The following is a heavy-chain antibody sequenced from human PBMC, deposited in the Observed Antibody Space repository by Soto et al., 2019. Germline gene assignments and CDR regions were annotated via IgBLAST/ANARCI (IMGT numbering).Heavy chain of an antibody. D-gene: IGHD3-22*01. CDR3: AIPCEGGYSSNHHYYYALDV. CDR1: GGTFSRYS. J-gene: IGHJ6*02. V-gene: IGHV1-69*01. Sequence: QVQLVQSGAEVKKPGSSVKVSCKISGGTFSRYSISWVRQAPGQGLEWMGGIVPIFGTTNYAQKFQDRVTITTDESATTAHMELSNLRSEDTAVYYCAIPCEGGYSSNHHYYYALDVWGQGTAVTVSS. CDR2: IVPIFGTT.